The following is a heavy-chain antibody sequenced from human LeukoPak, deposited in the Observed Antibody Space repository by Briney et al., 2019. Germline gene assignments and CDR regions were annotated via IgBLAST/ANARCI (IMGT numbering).Heavy chain of an antibody. V-gene: IGHV3-23*01. Sequence: GGSLRLSCAASGFTFSSYAMSWVRQAPGKGLEWVSVISGSGGSTYYADSVKGRFTISRDNSKNTLYLQMNSLRAEDTAVYYCARGGHYYDSSGYLTDYWGQGTLVTVSS. J-gene: IGHJ4*02. CDR3: ARGGHYYDSSGYLTDY. D-gene: IGHD3-22*01. CDR2: ISGSGGST. CDR1: GFTFSSYA.